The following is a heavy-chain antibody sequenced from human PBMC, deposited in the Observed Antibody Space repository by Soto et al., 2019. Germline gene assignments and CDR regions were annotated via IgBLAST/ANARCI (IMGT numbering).Heavy chain of an antibody. D-gene: IGHD5-12*01. CDR3: ASSRGYSGYASPAFDI. CDR1: GYTFTSYG. Sequence: GTSVKVSCKASGYTFTSYGSSWVRQAPGQGLEWMGWISAYNGNTNYAQKLQGRVTMTTDTSTSTAYMELRSLRSDDTAVYYCASSRGYSGYASPAFDIWGQGTMVTVSS. V-gene: IGHV1-18*01. J-gene: IGHJ3*02. CDR2: ISAYNGNT.